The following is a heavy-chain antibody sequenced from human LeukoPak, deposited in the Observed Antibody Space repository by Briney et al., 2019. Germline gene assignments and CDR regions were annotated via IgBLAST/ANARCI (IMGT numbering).Heavy chain of an antibody. D-gene: IGHD2-15*01. V-gene: IGHV4-39*07. CDR2: INHSGST. Sequence: SETLSLTCTVSGVSISNRSYYWGWIRQPPGKGLEWIGEINHSGSTNYNPSLKSRVTISVDTSKNQFSLKLSSVTAADTAVYYCARGLSAIVYWGQGTLVTVSS. J-gene: IGHJ4*02. CDR3: ARGLSAIVY. CDR1: GVSISNRSYY.